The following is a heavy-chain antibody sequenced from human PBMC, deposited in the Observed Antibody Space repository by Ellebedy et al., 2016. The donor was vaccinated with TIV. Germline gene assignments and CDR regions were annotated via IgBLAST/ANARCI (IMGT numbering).Heavy chain of an antibody. CDR3: ATTSGYGTGWLGRNDY. V-gene: IGHV3-23*01. CDR1: GFTFSSHV. CDR2: IRSGGDT. D-gene: IGHD6-19*01. Sequence: GESLKISCASPGFTFSSHVMRWVRQAPGKGLEWVSSIRSGGDTSYAGSVKGRFSISRDNSESTLYLQMNSLKVEDTAVYYCATTSGYGTGWLGRNDYWGQGTLVTVSS. J-gene: IGHJ4*02.